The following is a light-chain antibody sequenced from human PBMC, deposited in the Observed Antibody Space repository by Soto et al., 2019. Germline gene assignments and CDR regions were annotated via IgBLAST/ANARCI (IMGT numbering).Light chain of an antibody. Sequence: QSALTQPPSASGSPGQSVTISCTGTGSDVGAYNFVSWYQHHPGKAPQALIYEVYKRPSGVPDRFSGSKSGNTASLTVSGLQTEDEADYYCSSYEGSNNLVVFGGGTKLTVL. J-gene: IGLJ2*01. CDR3: SSYEGSNNLVV. CDR1: GSDVGAYNF. CDR2: EVY. V-gene: IGLV2-8*01.